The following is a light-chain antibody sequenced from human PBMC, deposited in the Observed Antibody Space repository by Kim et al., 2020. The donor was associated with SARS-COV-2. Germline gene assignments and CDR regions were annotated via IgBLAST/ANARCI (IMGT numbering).Light chain of an antibody. CDR2: VKSKCSN. J-gene: IGLJ3*02. CDR1: GGHNSNA. V-gene: IGLV4-69*01. Sequence: TAQLTSPPSGGHNSNASAWNRQGREKGHRYLMKVKSKCSNSKRDGTPNRFSGSSSGAERYLIISSLQSEDEADCYCQSWGTGIRVFGGGTKLTVL. CDR3: QSWGTGIRV.